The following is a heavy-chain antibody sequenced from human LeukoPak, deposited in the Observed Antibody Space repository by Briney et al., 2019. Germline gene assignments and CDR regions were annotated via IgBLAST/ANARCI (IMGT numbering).Heavy chain of an antibody. D-gene: IGHD2-15*01. Sequence: SETLCLSCTVSGDPISGYYWSWIRQPPGKGLEWIGYVYYSGFTDYNPSLRSRLSISLDTSKNQFFLRLRSVTAADTAVYFCARSLGYYSIWGHGTMVTVSS. J-gene: IGHJ3*02. CDR3: ARSLGYYSI. CDR1: GDPISGYY. V-gene: IGHV4-59*08. CDR2: VYYSGFT.